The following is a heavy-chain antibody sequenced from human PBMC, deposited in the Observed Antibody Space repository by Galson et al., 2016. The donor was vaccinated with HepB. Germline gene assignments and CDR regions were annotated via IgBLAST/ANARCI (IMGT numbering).Heavy chain of an antibody. D-gene: IGHD5-18*01. V-gene: IGHV4-39*01. Sequence: LSLTCTVSGGSMKSALYYWGWIRQPPGKGLEWIGSIYYSGSTDYKPSLKSRVNISVDTSKNQFFLKLSSVTAADTAQDYCARLSYGYGWYFDIWGRGTLVTVSS. CDR3: ARLSYGYGWYFDI. CDR1: GGSMKSALYY. CDR2: IYYSGST. J-gene: IGHJ2*01.